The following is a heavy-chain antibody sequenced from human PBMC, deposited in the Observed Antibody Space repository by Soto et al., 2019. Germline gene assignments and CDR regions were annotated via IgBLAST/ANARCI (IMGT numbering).Heavy chain of an antibody. V-gene: IGHV3-7*01. Sequence: PEGSLRRSCAASGCILSAKWKSWLCPAPRNGLEWLANIHGYGGKIYYVDSVKGRFTISRDNAKRSLYLQMNSLRAEDTAVYYCARDFYGGYTYGPGDYWGQGALVTVSS. CDR1: GCILSAKW. CDR3: ARDFYGGYTYGPGDY. J-gene: IGHJ4*02. D-gene: IGHD5-18*01. CDR2: IHGYGGKI.